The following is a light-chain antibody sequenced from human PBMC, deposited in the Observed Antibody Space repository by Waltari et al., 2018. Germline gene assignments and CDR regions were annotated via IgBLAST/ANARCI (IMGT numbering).Light chain of an antibody. Sequence: SSELTQDPAVSVALGQTVRITCQGDSLRSYYASWYQQKPRQTPVLVIYGKNNRPSGIPDRFSGSSSVNTASLTITGAQAEDEADYYCNSRDSSGNSVVFGGGTKLTVL. V-gene: IGLV3-19*01. CDR2: GKN. CDR3: NSRDSSGNSVV. CDR1: SLRSYY. J-gene: IGLJ2*01.